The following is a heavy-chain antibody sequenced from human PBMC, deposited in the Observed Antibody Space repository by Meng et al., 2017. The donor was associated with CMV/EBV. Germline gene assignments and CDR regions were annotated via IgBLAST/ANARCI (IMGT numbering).Heavy chain of an antibody. CDR2: ILYDGSNK. V-gene: IGHV3-30-3*01. D-gene: IGHD3-10*01. Sequence: GESLKISCAASGFTFSSYAMHWVRQAPGKGLEWVAVILYDGSNKYYADSVKGRFTISRDNSKNTLYLQMNSLRAEDTAVYYCARDSHRGILWFGGWFDPWGQGTLVTVSS. CDR1: GFTFSSYA. CDR3: ARDSHRGILWFGGWFDP. J-gene: IGHJ5*02.